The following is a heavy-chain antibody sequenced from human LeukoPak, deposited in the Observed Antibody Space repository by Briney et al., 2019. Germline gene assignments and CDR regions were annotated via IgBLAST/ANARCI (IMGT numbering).Heavy chain of an antibody. J-gene: IGHJ6*02. Sequence: GGSLRLSCEASGFSLSSYWMHWVRQAPGKGLEWVSSISSSSSYIYYADSVKGRFTISRDNAKNSLYLQMNSLRAEDTAVYYCARDVLVVAATPGYYYYYGMDVWGQGTTVTVSS. D-gene: IGHD2-15*01. CDR1: GFSLSSYW. CDR3: ARDVLVVAATPGYYYYYGMDV. CDR2: ISSSSSYI. V-gene: IGHV3-21*01.